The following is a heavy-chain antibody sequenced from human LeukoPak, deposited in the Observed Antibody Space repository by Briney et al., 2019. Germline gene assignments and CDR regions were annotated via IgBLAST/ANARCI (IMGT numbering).Heavy chain of an antibody. D-gene: IGHD2-2*02. V-gene: IGHV1-69*13. J-gene: IGHJ5*02. Sequence: SVKVSCKASGGTFSSYAISWVRQAPGQGLEWMGGIIPIFGTANYEQKFQGRVTITADESTSTAYMELSSLRSEDTAVYYCASSWPARAQIPAGIVYNWFDPWGQGTLVTVSS. CDR1: GGTFSSYA. CDR3: ASSWPARAQIPAGIVYNWFDP. CDR2: IIPIFGTA.